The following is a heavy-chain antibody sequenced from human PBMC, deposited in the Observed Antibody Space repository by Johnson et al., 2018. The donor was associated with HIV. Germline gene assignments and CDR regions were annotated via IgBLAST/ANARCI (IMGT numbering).Heavy chain of an antibody. D-gene: IGHD2-2*01. CDR1: GFTFSSYG. V-gene: IGHV3-30*02. Sequence: QVQLVESGGGVVQPGGSLRLSCAASGFTFSSYGMHWVRQAPGKGLEWVAFIRYDGINKYYADSVRGRFTISRDNAKNSLYLQMNSLRAEDTAVYYCARNGLIPAAKGVAFDIWGQGTMVTVSS. CDR2: IRYDGINK. J-gene: IGHJ3*02. CDR3: ARNGLIPAAKGVAFDI.